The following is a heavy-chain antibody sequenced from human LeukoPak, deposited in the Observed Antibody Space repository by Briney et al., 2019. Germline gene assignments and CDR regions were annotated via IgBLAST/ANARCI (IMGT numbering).Heavy chain of an antibody. J-gene: IGHJ4*02. V-gene: IGHV4-59*08. D-gene: IGHD3-9*01. Sequence: SETLSLTCTVSGGSINSNYWSWIRQPPGKRLEWIGYIYKTGSTNYNPSLKSRVTISADTSKNQFSLKVTSVTAADTAVYYCARQLVGTYLDYWGQGTQVTVSS. CDR1: GGSINSNY. CDR3: ARQLVGTYLDY. CDR2: IYKTGST.